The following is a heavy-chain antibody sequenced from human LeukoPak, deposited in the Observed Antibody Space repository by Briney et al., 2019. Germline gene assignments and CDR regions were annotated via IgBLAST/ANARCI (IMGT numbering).Heavy chain of an antibody. V-gene: IGHV3-23*01. CDR1: GFTFSTYA. Sequence: GGSLRLSCAASGFTFSTYAMSWVRQAPGKGLEWVSGIRDSGVETYYADPVKGRFTISRDNSKNTLFLQMNSLRAEDTAVYYCARVGSTPLPDYWGQGTLVTVSS. CDR2: IRDSGVET. CDR3: ARVGSTPLPDY. D-gene: IGHD3-16*01. J-gene: IGHJ4*02.